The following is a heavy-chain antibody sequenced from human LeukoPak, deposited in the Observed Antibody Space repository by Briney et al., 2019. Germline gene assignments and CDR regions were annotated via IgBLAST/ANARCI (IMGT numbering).Heavy chain of an antibody. CDR3: ARGGYDYVWGSYRYAFDI. J-gene: IGHJ3*02. D-gene: IGHD3-16*02. V-gene: IGHV4-30-4*08. CDR2: IYYSGST. Sequence: SETLSLTCAVYGGSFSGYYWSWIRQPPGKGLEWIGYIYYSGSTYYNPSLESRVTISVDTSKNQFSLKLSSVTAADTAVYYCARGGYDYVWGSYRYAFDIWGQGTMVTVSS. CDR1: GGSFSGYY.